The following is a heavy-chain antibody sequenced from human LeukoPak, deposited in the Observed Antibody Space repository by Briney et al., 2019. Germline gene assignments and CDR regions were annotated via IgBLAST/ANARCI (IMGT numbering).Heavy chain of an antibody. Sequence: PSETLSLTCTVSGGSISSYYWSWIRQPAGKGLEWIGRIYTSGSTNYNPSLKSRVTMSVDTSKNQFSLKLSSVTAADTAVYYCARPITMVRGVIIGFDYWGQGTLVTVSS. CDR1: GGSISSYY. CDR3: ARPITMVRGVIIGFDY. D-gene: IGHD3-10*01. J-gene: IGHJ4*02. V-gene: IGHV4-4*07. CDR2: IYTSGST.